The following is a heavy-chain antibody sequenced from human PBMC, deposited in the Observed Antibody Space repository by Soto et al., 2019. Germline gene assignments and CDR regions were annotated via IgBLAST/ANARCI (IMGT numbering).Heavy chain of an antibody. CDR1: GFTFSSYA. Sequence: PGGSLRLSCTASGFTFSSYAMNWVRQTPGKGLEWISGISNGGGSTYYADSVKGRFTISRDNSKNTLYLQMNSLRAEDTAVYYCAKEHKWLRYGMDVWGQGTTVTVSS. CDR3: AKEHKWLRYGMDV. D-gene: IGHD5-12*01. J-gene: IGHJ6*02. V-gene: IGHV3-23*01. CDR2: ISNGGGST.